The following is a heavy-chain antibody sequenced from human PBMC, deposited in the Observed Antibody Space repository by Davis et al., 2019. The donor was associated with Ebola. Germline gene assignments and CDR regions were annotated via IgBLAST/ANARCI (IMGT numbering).Heavy chain of an antibody. CDR1: GFTFSSYS. CDR2: ISSSSSYI. J-gene: IGHJ6*02. D-gene: IGHD2-2*01. V-gene: IGHV3-21*01. CDR3: ARDSHGYCSSTSCYSSYYYYGMDV. Sequence: GESLKISCAASGFTFSSYSMNWVRQAPGKGLEWVSSISSSSSYIYYADSVKGRFTISRDNAKNSLYLQMNSLRAEDTAVYYCARDSHGYCSSTSCYSSYYYYGMDVWGQGTTVTVSS.